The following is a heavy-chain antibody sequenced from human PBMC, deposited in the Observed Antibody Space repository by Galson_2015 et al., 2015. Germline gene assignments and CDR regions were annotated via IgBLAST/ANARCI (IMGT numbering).Heavy chain of an antibody. CDR1: GGTFSSYA. V-gene: IGHV1-69*04. Sequence: SVKVSCKASGGTFSSYAISWVRQAPGQGLEWMGRIIPILGIANYAQKFQGRVTITADKSTSTAYMELSSLRSEDTAVYYCARDTEYCSSTSCYLAGPRWFDPWGQGTLVTVSS. CDR3: ARDTEYCSSTSCYLAGPRWFDP. CDR2: IIPILGIA. J-gene: IGHJ5*02. D-gene: IGHD2-2*01.